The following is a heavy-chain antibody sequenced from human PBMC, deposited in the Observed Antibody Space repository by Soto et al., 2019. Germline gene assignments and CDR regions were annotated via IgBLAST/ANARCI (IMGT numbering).Heavy chain of an antibody. CDR1: GYTFTSYG. D-gene: IGHD3-16*01. CDR2: ISAYNGNT. Sequence: QVQLLQSGAEVKKPGASVKVSCTASGYTFTSYGISWVRQAPGQGLEWMGWISAYNGNTNYAQKLQGRVTMTTDTSTSTDYMELRSLRADDTAVYDCARSDYIWGRVNDSWGQGTLVTVSS. J-gene: IGHJ4*02. CDR3: ARSDYIWGRVNDS. V-gene: IGHV1-18*01.